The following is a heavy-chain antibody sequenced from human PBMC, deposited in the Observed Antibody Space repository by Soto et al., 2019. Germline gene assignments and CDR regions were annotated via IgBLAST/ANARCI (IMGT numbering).Heavy chain of an antibody. CDR3: AREKVGTTFFDN. CDR1: GFAISRGCY. Sequence: NPSETLSLTCSVAGFAISRGCYWSWVRQPPGKGLEWIGSIYPSVSSYHNPSLQTRGRLSIDTSKNQFTLNLTSVTAADTALYYWAREKVGTTFFDNWGQGIQVTVSS. D-gene: IGHD1-1*01. V-gene: IGHV4-38-2*02. CDR2: IYPSVSS. J-gene: IGHJ4*02.